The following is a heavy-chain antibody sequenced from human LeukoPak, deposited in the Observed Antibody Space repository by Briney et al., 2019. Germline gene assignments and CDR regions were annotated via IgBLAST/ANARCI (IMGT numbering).Heavy chain of an antibody. J-gene: IGHJ3*02. CDR3: ARGPYGDYVDAFDI. Sequence: GGSLRLSCAASGFTFSTYTMNWARQAPGKGLEWLSYITSSSSTIYYADSVKGRFTISRDNAKNSLYLQMNSLRDEDTAVYYCARGPYGDYVDAFDIWGQGTMVTVSS. V-gene: IGHV3-48*02. CDR1: GFTFSTYT. CDR2: ITSSSSTI. D-gene: IGHD4-17*01.